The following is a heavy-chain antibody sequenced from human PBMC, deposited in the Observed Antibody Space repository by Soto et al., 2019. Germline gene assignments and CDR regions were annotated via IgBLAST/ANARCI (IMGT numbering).Heavy chain of an antibody. CDR3: ARDRVSGIAVAGTHY. Sequence: ASVKVSCKASGYTFTSYGISWVRQAPGQGLEWMGLISAYNCNTNYAQKLQGRVTMTTDTSTSTAYMELRSLRSDDTAVYYCARDRVSGIAVAGTHYWGQGTLVTVSS. CDR1: GYTFTSYG. J-gene: IGHJ4*02. V-gene: IGHV1-18*01. CDR2: ISAYNCNT. D-gene: IGHD6-19*01.